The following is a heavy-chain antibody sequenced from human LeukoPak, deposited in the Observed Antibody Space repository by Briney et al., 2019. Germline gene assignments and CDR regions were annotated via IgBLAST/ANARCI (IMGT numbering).Heavy chain of an antibody. CDR2: ITNNGGRT. V-gene: IGHV3-64*02. D-gene: IGHD1-14*01. J-gene: IGHJ4*02. Sequence: GGSLRLSCAASGFTFSSYGMHWVRQAPGKGLEYVSAITNNGGRTYYADSVKSRFTISRDNSKNTLYLQMGSLRVEDMAVYYCARASSTGPPDYWGQGTLVTVSS. CDR1: GFTFSSYG. CDR3: ARASSTGPPDY.